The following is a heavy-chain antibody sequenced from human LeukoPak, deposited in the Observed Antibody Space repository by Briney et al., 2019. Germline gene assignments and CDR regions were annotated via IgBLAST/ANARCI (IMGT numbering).Heavy chain of an antibody. CDR3: ARDAMMGQYYYMDV. CDR2: IYSGGST. V-gene: IGHV3-53*01. Sequence: SGGSLRLSCAASGFTVSSNYMSWVRQAPGKGLEWVSVIYSGGSTNYADSVKGRFTISRDNSKNTLYLQMKSLRAEDTAVYCCARDAMMGQYYYMDVWGKGTTVTVSS. D-gene: IGHD2-2*01. CDR1: GFTVSSNY. J-gene: IGHJ6*03.